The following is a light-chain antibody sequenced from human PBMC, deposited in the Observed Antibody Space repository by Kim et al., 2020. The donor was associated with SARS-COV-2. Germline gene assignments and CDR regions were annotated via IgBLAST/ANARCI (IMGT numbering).Light chain of an antibody. CDR2: YES. CDR1: NLGSKS. CDR3: QVWDSGTEHVV. V-gene: IGLV3-21*04. J-gene: IGLJ2*01. Sequence: APGETARITCGGSNLGSKSVHWYQQKPGQAPLLVMYYESDRPSGIPERFSGSKSGNTATLAISRVEGGDEADYYCQVWDSGTEHVVFGGGTQLTVL.